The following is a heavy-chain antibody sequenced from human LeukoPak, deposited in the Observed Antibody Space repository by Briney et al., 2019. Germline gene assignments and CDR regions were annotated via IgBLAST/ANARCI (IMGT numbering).Heavy chain of an antibody. Sequence: GGSLRLSCAASGFTFSAYYMSWVRQAPGKGLEWVSYISSSGSTIYYADSVKGRFTISRDNAKNLLYLQMNSLRAEDTAMYYCAKGTKPVMTIPDYWGQGILVTVSS. J-gene: IGHJ4*02. V-gene: IGHV3-11*01. CDR3: AKGTKPVMTIPDY. D-gene: IGHD1/OR15-1a*01. CDR1: GFTFSAYY. CDR2: ISSSGSTI.